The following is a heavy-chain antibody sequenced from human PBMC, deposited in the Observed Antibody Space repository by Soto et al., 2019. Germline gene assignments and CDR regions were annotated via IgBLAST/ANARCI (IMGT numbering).Heavy chain of an antibody. CDR2: IDSDGNYT. Sequence: EVQLVESGGGLVQPGGSLRLSCAASGFTFSSYWMHWVRQVPGKGLVWVSHIDSDGNYTTYADSVKGRFTISRDNAKNSVYLQINSLRAEDTAVYYCVRDDVGVGIDYWALGTLVTVSS. J-gene: IGHJ4*02. V-gene: IGHV3-74*03. CDR3: VRDDVGVGIDY. D-gene: IGHD2-8*01. CDR1: GFTFSSYW.